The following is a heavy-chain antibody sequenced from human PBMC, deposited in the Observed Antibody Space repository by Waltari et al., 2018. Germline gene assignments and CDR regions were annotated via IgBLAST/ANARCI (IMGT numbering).Heavy chain of an antibody. D-gene: IGHD6-13*01. J-gene: IGHJ6*03. CDR1: GGTFSSSA. CDR2: IIPILGIA. V-gene: IGHV1-69*04. CDR3: ASSLIAAAGTNYMDV. Sequence: QVQLVQSGAEVKKPGSSVKVSCKASGGTFSSSAISWVRQAPGQGLEWMGGIIPILGIANYAQKFQGRVTITADESTSTAYMELSSLRSEDTAVYYCASSLIAAAGTNYMDVWGKGTTVTVSS.